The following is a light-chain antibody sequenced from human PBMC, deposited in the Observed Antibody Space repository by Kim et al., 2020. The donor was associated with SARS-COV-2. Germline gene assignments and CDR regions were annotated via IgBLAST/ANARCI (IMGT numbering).Light chain of an antibody. V-gene: IGKV3-11*01. CDR2: DAS. Sequence: LSLGERAPLSCRASQSVSIYLALYQQIPGQAPSLLISDASNRSTGIPARFSGSGSGTDFTLTINSLEPEDFAVYYCQQRYSWPLTFGGGTKVDIK. CDR1: QSVSIY. CDR3: QQRYSWPLT. J-gene: IGKJ4*01.